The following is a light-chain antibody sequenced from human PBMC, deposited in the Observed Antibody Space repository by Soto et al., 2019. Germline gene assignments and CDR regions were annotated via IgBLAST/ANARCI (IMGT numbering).Light chain of an antibody. CDR3: QSYDSSLSGYV. Sequence: QSVLTQPPSVSGAPGQRVTISCTGSNSNIGAGYDVHWYQQLPGTAPKLLIYGNSNRPSGVPDRFSGSKSGTSASLAITGLQADDEADYYCQSYDSSLSGYVFGTGTQVTVL. J-gene: IGLJ1*01. V-gene: IGLV1-40*01. CDR1: NSNIGAGYD. CDR2: GNS.